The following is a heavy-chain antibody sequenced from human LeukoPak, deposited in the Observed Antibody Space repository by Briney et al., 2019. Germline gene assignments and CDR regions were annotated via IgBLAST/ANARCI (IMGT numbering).Heavy chain of an antibody. Sequence: GGPQRLSCAASGFMFSSCAMNWVRQAPGEWLEWVSFITSSSTYINYADSVKGRFTISRDSAKNSLYLQMNSLRAEDTAVYYCARDRGAAHGTVSLDYWGQGTLVTVSS. J-gene: IGHJ4*02. CDR2: ITSSSTYI. CDR3: ARDRGAAHGTVSLDY. D-gene: IGHD3-10*01. CDR1: GFMFSSCA. V-gene: IGHV3-21*01.